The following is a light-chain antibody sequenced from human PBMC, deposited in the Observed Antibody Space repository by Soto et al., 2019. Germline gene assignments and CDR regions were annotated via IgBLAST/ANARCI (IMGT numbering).Light chain of an antibody. Sequence: DIQMTQSPSVMSASVGDRVTITCRASQTISSWLAWYQQKPGKAPNLLIFDASTLESGVPSRFSGSGSGTTFTLTISSLQSDDFATYYCLQYNGYYRTFGQGTKVDIK. CDR2: DAS. CDR3: LQYNGYYRT. CDR1: QTISSW. J-gene: IGKJ1*01. V-gene: IGKV1-5*01.